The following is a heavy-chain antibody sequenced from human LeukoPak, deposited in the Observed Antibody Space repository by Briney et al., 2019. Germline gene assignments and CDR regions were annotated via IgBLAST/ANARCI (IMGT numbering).Heavy chain of an antibody. CDR1: GYSFNNYW. CDR3: ARPDKGGTSQADY. D-gene: IGHD1-26*01. Sequence: GGSLKISCKASGYSFNNYWIGWVRQVPGKGLEWMGIIYPGDSDTRYSPSFQGQVTISADKSISTAYLQWSSLKASDTAMYYCARPDKGGTSQADYWGQGTLVTVSS. CDR2: IYPGDSDT. V-gene: IGHV5-51*01. J-gene: IGHJ4*02.